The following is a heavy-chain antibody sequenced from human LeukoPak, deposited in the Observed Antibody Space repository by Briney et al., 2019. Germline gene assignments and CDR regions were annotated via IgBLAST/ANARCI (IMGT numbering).Heavy chain of an antibody. Sequence: SVKVSCKASGGTFSSYAISWVRLAPGQGLEWMGRIIPILGIANYAQKFQGRVTITTDESTSTAYMELSSLRSEDTAVYYCARVAGFGEFYFDYWGQGTLVTVSS. D-gene: IGHD3-10*01. CDR2: IIPILGIA. J-gene: IGHJ4*02. V-gene: IGHV1-69*04. CDR3: ARVAGFGEFYFDY. CDR1: GGTFSSYA.